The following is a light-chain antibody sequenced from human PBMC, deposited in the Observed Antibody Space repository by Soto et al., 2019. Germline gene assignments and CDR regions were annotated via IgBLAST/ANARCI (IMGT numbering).Light chain of an antibody. CDR2: ATS. J-gene: IGKJ3*01. CDR3: QQYNSWPLT. Sequence: EIVMTQSPATLSVSPGGRATLSCRASRTVASTNLAWYQQKPGQAPRLLIYATSTRATGIPARFSGSGSGTEFTLTISSLQSEDLAVYYCQQYNSWPLTFGPGTNVDIK. V-gene: IGKV3-15*01. CDR1: RTVASTN.